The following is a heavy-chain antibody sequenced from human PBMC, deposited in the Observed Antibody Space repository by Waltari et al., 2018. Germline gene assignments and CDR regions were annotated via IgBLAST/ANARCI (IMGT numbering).Heavy chain of an antibody. CDR1: GGSISSSY. CDR2: IYYSGST. V-gene: IGHV4-59*01. Sequence: QVQLQESGPGLVKPSETLSLTCTVSGGSISSSYCSWIRQPPGKGLEWIGYIYYSGSTNYNPSLKSRVTISVDTSKKQFSLKLSSVTAADTAVYYCARVRGFLEWLPEYYFDYWGQGTLVTVSS. J-gene: IGHJ4*02. D-gene: IGHD3-3*01. CDR3: ARVRGFLEWLPEYYFDY.